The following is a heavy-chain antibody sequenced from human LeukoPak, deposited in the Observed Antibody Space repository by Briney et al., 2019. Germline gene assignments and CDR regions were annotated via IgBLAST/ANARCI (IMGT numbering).Heavy chain of an antibody. V-gene: IGHV3-33*01. CDR3: ASITTVTLDDAFDI. CDR2: IWYDGSKR. CDR1: GYILSSYG. D-gene: IGHD4-17*01. J-gene: IGHJ3*02. Sequence: GGSLRLSCGAWGYILSSYGMHWVRQAPGKGLEWVALIWYDGSKRSYADSVKGRFTISRDNSKNTLYLQLNRLRVEDTAVYYCASITTVTLDDAFDIWGQGTMVTVSS.